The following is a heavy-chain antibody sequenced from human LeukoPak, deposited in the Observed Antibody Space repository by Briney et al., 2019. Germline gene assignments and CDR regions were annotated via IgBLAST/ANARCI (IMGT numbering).Heavy chain of an antibody. D-gene: IGHD6-25*01. CDR2: IYYSGST. V-gene: IGHV4-59*01. Sequence: SETLSLTCTVSGGSISRYYWSWIRQPPGKGLEWIGYIYYSGSTNYNPSLKSRVTISVDTSKNQFSLKLSSVTAADTAVYYCARVQRGYFDYWGQGTLVTVSS. CDR3: ARVQRGYFDY. J-gene: IGHJ4*02. CDR1: GGSISRYY.